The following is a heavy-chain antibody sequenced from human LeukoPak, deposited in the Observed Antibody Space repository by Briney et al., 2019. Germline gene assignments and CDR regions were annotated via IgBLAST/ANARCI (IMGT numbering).Heavy chain of an antibody. CDR1: GFTFSSYW. CDR3: ARDEQYYDFWSGYLYYYYMDV. CDR2: IKQDGSEK. J-gene: IGHJ6*03. D-gene: IGHD3-3*01. Sequence: PGGSLRLSCAASGFTFSSYWMSWVRQAPGKGLEWVANIKQDGSEKYYVDSVKGRFTISRDNAKNSLYLQMNSLRAEDTAVYYCARDEQYYDFWSGYLYYYYMDVWGKGTTVTVSS. V-gene: IGHV3-7*01.